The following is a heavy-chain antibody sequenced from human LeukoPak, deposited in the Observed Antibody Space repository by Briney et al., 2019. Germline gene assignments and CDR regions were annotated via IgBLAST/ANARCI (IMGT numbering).Heavy chain of an antibody. Sequence: PSQTLSLTCTASGGSISSGTYYWSWIRQPPGKGLEWIGRMYTSGSTNYNPSVKSRVTISVDTSKNQFSLKLSSMTAADTAVYYCASTGDSSGYYPPYYYYGMDVWSQGTTVTAYS. CDR3: ASTGDSSGYYPPYYYYGMDV. CDR1: GGSISSGTYY. CDR2: MYTSGST. J-gene: IGHJ6*02. V-gene: IGHV4-61*02. D-gene: IGHD3-22*01.